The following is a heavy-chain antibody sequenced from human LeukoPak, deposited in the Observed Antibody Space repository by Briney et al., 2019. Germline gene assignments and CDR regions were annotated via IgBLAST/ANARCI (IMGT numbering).Heavy chain of an antibody. Sequence: QPGGSLRLSCAASGFTFSTYNMNWVRQAPGKGLEWVSYIGFSSTTKFYADSVKGRFTISRDNAKNSLYLEMDSLRAEDTAVYYCARQESDGSGFPYYFDYWGQGTLVTVSS. CDR1: GFTFSTYN. CDR2: IGFSSTTK. V-gene: IGHV3-48*04. CDR3: ARQESDGSGFPYYFDY. D-gene: IGHD3-3*01. J-gene: IGHJ4*02.